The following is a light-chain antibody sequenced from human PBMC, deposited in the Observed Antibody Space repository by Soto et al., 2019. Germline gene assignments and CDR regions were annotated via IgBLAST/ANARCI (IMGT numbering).Light chain of an antibody. CDR1: SGHSSYI. V-gene: IGLV4-60*02. CDR3: ETWDSNTRV. Sequence: QSVVTQSSSAAASLGSSVKLTCTLSSGHSSYIIAWHQQQPGKAPRYLMKLEGSGSYNKGSGVPDRFSGSSSGADRYLTISNLQFVDQANYYSETWDSNTRVFGGGTKLTVL. J-gene: IGLJ2*01. CDR2: LEGSGSY.